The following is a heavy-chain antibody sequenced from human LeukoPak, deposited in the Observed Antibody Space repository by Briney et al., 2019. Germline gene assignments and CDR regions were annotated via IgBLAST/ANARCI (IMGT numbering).Heavy chain of an antibody. V-gene: IGHV4-39*01. CDR2: IYYSGST. CDR3: ASGYDLDFDY. D-gene: IGHD5-12*01. Sequence: SETLSLTCTVSGGSISSSSYYWGWIRQPPGKGLEWIGSIYYSGSTYYNPSLKSRVTISVDTSKNQFSLKLSSVTAADTAVYYCASGYDLDFDYWGQGTLVTVSS. CDR1: GGSISSSSYY. J-gene: IGHJ4*02.